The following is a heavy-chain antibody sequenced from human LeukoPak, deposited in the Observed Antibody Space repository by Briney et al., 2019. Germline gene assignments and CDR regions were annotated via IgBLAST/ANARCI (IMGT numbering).Heavy chain of an antibody. CDR2: IYYSGST. V-gene: IGHV4-59*01. CDR1: GGSISSYY. CDR3: ARSPSSTRPFDS. Sequence: PSETLSLTCTVSGGSISSYYWSWIRQPPGKGLECIGYIYYSGSTNYNPSLKSRVTISVGTSKNQFSLKLSSVTAADTAVYYCARSPSSTRPFDSWGQGTMVTVSS. J-gene: IGHJ3*02. D-gene: IGHD6-6*01.